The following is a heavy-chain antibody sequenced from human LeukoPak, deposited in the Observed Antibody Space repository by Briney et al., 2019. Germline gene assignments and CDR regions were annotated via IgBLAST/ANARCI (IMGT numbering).Heavy chain of an antibody. Sequence: ASVKVSCKASGYTFTSNIMHWVRQAPGQRLEWMGWINAGNSNTKYSQNFHGRVTITRDTSATIAYMELSSLRCEDTAVYYCARQHDILTGHYDYWGQETLVTVSS. V-gene: IGHV1-3*01. D-gene: IGHD3-9*01. CDR3: ARQHDILTGHYDY. CDR1: GYTFTSNI. CDR2: INAGNSNT. J-gene: IGHJ4*02.